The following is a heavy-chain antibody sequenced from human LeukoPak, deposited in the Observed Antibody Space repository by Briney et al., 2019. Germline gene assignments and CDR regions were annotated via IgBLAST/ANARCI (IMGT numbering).Heavy chain of an antibody. CDR3: ATLYGSSSGTFDI. D-gene: IGHD6-6*01. V-gene: IGHV4-39*01. CDR1: GGSLSSSSYY. CDR2: IYYSGST. J-gene: IGHJ3*02. Sequence: SETLSLTCIVSGGSLSSSSYYWGWIRQPPARGLEWIGTIYYSGSTYYNPSLKSRVTISVDSSKNQFSLKLSSVTAADTAVFYCATLYGSSSGTFDIWGQGTVVTVSS.